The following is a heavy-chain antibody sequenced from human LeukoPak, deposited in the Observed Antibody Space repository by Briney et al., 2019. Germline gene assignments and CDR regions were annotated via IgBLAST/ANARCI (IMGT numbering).Heavy chain of an antibody. CDR2: IFSSGGT. Sequence: SENLSLTCTVSGGSVGGFYWTWIRQPPGGGMQWIGFIFSSGGTNYNPSLKSRVAISTDTSKNQVSLRVTSVTAADTAVYYCATRGAYTSGWYNIWGQGTLVSVSS. V-gene: IGHV4-4*09. J-gene: IGHJ4*02. CDR1: GGSVGGFY. CDR3: ATRGAYTSGWYNI. D-gene: IGHD6-19*01.